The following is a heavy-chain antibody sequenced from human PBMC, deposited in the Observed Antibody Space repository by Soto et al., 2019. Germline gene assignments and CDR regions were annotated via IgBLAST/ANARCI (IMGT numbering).Heavy chain of an antibody. CDR1: GFTFSSYA. CDR3: AKANYYDSSGYYH. J-gene: IGHJ5*02. Sequence: PGGSLRLSCAASGFTFSSYAMSWVRQAPGKGLEWVSAISGSGGSTYYADSVKGRFTISRDNSKNTLYLRMNSLRAEDTAVYYCAKANYYDSSGYYHWGQGTLVTVSS. CDR2: ISGSGGST. V-gene: IGHV3-23*01. D-gene: IGHD3-22*01.